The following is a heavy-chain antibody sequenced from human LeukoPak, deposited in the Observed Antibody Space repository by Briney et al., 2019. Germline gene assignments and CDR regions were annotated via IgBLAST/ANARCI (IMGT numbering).Heavy chain of an antibody. D-gene: IGHD3-9*01. CDR2: VYTSGST. Sequence: SDTLSLTCTVCVGSIRSYYWRWIRQPAARGLAWVGRVYTSGSTNYNPSLPSRATISVDTSKNQFSLKLSSVTAADTAVYYCARDFWHPLLVGYFDSSSDAFDIWGQGTMVTVSS. CDR1: VGSIRSYY. V-gene: IGHV4-4*07. J-gene: IGHJ3*02. CDR3: ARDFWHPLLVGYFDSSSDAFDI.